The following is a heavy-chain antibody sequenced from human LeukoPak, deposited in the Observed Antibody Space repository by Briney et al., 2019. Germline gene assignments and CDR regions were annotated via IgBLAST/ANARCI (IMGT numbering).Heavy chain of an antibody. J-gene: IGHJ4*02. Sequence: GGSLRLSCAASGFTFRNYWMNWVRQAPGKGLEWVANINEDGSEKNYVDSVKGRFTTSRDNAKNSLFLQMNSLRDENTAVYYCASRSPALDYWGQGTLVTVSS. D-gene: IGHD2-2*01. CDR1: GFTFRNYW. V-gene: IGHV3-7*02. CDR3: ASRSPALDY. CDR2: INEDGSEK.